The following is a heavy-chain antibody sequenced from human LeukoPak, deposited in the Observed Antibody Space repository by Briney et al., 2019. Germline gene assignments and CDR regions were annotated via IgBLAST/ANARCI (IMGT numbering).Heavy chain of an antibody. CDR2: INPNSGGT. D-gene: IGHD1-26*01. V-gene: IGHV1-2*02. Sequence: ASVKVSCKASGYMFTGYYMHWVRQAPGQGLEWMGWINPNSGGTNYAQKFQGRVTMTRDPSISTAYMELSRLRSDDTAVYYCARDAWLVGTTNLYYFDYWGQGALVTVSS. J-gene: IGHJ4*02. CDR3: ARDAWLVGTTNLYYFDY. CDR1: GYMFTGYY.